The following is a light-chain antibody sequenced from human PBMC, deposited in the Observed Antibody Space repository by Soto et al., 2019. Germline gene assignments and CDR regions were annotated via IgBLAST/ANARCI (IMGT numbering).Light chain of an antibody. J-gene: IGLJ3*02. Sequence: KFMLTQPHSVSESPGKTVTISCTRSSGSIASNYVQWYQQRPGSSPTTVIYEDNQRPSGVPDRFSGSIDSSSNSASLTISRLKTEDEADYYCQSYDSSNHWVFGGGTKLTVL. CDR3: QSYDSSNHWV. V-gene: IGLV6-57*01. CDR2: EDN. CDR1: SGSIASNY.